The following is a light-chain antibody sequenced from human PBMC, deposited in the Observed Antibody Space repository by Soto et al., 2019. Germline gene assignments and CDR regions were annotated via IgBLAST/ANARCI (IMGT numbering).Light chain of an antibody. Sequence: VLTQSPGTLSLSPGERATLSCRASQSVSSTYLAWYQQKPGQAPRLLIYGASSRATGIPDRFSGSGSGTDFTLTISDVQPEDFALYYCHQRQSWPRTFGQGTKVDIK. V-gene: IGKV3-20*01. CDR2: GAS. J-gene: IGKJ1*01. CDR3: HQRQSWPRT. CDR1: QSVSSTY.